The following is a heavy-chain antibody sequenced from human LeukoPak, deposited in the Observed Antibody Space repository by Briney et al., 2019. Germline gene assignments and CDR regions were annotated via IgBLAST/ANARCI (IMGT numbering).Heavy chain of an antibody. CDR2: MPYDGGDT. CDR3: AKDYYYGSGSYWGAFDI. CDR1: GLTFSRFG. J-gene: IGHJ3*02. D-gene: IGHD3-10*01. V-gene: IGHV3-30*02. Sequence: TGGSLRLSCAASGLTFSRFGMHWVRQSPGKGLDWVAFMPYDGGDTYYADSVKGRFTISRDNSKNTLYLQMNSLRAEDTAVYYCAKDYYYGSGSYWGAFDIWGQGTMVTVSS.